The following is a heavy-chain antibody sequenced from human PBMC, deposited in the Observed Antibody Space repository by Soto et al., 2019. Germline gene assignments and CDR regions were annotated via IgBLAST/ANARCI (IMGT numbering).Heavy chain of an antibody. Sequence: SETLSLTCTVSGGSISSGTYYWSWIRQHPGKGLEWIGYIFYSGITHYNPSLKSRLTISVDTSKNQFSLKLTSVTGADTAVYYCARSMATRPAPFDYWGQGTLVTVSS. D-gene: IGHD6-6*01. CDR3: ARSMATRPAPFDY. V-gene: IGHV4-31*03. CDR1: GGSISSGTYY. J-gene: IGHJ4*02. CDR2: IFYSGIT.